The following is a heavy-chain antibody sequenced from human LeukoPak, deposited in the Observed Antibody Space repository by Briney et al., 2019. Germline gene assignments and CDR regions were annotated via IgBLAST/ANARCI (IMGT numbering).Heavy chain of an antibody. V-gene: IGHV4-39*07. D-gene: IGHD2-21*02. Sequence: SETLSLTCTVSGGSISSISNYWGWIRQPPGKGLEWIGTVYYSETYYNPSLKSRVTISADTSKNQFSLKLSSVTAADTAVYYCAKVVTQDGRYYYYYMDVWGKGTTVTVSS. CDR3: AKVVTQDGRYYYYYMDV. CDR2: VYYSET. CDR1: GGSISSISNY. J-gene: IGHJ6*03.